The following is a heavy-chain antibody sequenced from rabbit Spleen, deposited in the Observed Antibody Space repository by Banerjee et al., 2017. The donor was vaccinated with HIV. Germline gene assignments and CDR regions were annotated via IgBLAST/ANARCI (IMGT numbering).Heavy chain of an antibody. CDR2: IDPIFGIT. Sequence: QEQLVESGGGLVQPGGSLKLSCKASGFDFSSYGVSWVRQAPGKGLEWIGYIDPIFGITDDANWVNGRFTISSHNAQNTLFLQLNSLTAADTATYFCARTTYGYDDYADLYYAAMDLWGPGTLVTVS. J-gene: IGHJ6*01. V-gene: IGHV1S47*01. D-gene: IGHD6-1*01. CDR1: GFDFSSYG. CDR3: ARTTYGYDDYADLYYAAMDL.